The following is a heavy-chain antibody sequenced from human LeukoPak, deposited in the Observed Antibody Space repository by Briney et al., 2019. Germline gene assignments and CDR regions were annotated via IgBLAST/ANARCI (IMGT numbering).Heavy chain of an antibody. D-gene: IGHD3-22*01. CDR1: GFTLSSYA. CDR2: ISGSGGST. J-gene: IGHJ4*02. CDR3: AKDRILYYYDSSGYPFDY. Sequence: PGGSLRLSCAASGFTLSSYAMSWVRQAPGKGLEWVSAISGSGGSTYYTGSVKGRFTISRDSSKNTLYLQMNNLRAEDTAVYYCAKDRILYYYDSSGYPFDYWGQGTLVTVSS. V-gene: IGHV3-23*01.